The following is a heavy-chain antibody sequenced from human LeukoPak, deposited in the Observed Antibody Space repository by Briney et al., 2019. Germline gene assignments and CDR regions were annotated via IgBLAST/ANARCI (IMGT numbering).Heavy chain of an antibody. D-gene: IGHD1-7*01. CDR1: GFTFSIYS. Sequence: HPGGPLRLSCAASGFTFSIYSMNWVRQAPGKGLEWVSHISANSATTYYADSVRGRFTISRDNAENSLSLQMNSLTDEDTAVYYCARANYGGDYWGQGTLVTVSS. V-gene: IGHV3-48*02. CDR2: ISANSATT. CDR3: ARANYGGDY. J-gene: IGHJ4*02.